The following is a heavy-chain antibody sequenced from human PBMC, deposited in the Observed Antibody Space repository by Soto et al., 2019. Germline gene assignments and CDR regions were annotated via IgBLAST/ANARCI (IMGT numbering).Heavy chain of an antibody. CDR1: GDTFSGYP. Sequence: SVKVSCKASGDTFSGYPINWVRQAPGEGLEWMGRIIPVFGTTNDAQRFEGRVTFTADESTNTAYMELRGLLSEDTAVYYCARDGGFGELKYWGPGTLVTVSS. D-gene: IGHD3-10*01. CDR2: IIPVFGTT. V-gene: IGHV1-69*13. J-gene: IGHJ4*02. CDR3: ARDGGFGELKY.